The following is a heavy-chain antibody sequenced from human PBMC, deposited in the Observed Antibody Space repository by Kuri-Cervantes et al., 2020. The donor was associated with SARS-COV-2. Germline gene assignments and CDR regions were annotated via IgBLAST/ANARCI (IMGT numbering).Heavy chain of an antibody. CDR3: AKVDSSSSYYYYYGMDV. CDR2: IDGSSGDT. D-gene: IGHD6-6*01. J-gene: IGHJ6*02. Sequence: GESLKISCAASGFTFNNYAMHWVRQTPGEGLEWVGAIDGSSGDTYYADSVKGRCTISRDNSKNTLYLQMNSLRAEDTAVYYCAKVDSSSSYYYYYGMDVWGQGTTVTVSS. CDR1: GFTFNNYA. V-gene: IGHV3-23*01.